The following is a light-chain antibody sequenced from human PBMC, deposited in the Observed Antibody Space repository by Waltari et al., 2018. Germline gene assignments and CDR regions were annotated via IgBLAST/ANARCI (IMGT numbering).Light chain of an antibody. Sequence: EIVLTQSPATLSVSPGERATLSCRASQTVSSNLAWYQQKPGQAPRLLIDGASTRATGIPARFSGSGSGAEFTLTISSLQSEDFAVYSCQQYNNWPLTFGQGTKVEIK. V-gene: IGKV3-15*01. CDR1: QTVSSN. CDR2: GAS. CDR3: QQYNNWPLT. J-gene: IGKJ1*01.